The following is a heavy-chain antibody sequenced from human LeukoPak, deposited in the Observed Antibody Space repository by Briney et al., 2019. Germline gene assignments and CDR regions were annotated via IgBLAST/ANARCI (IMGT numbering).Heavy chain of an antibody. V-gene: IGHV4-34*01. Sequence: PSETLCLTCAVYGGSFSGYYWSWIRQPPGKGLEWIGGINHSGSTNYNPSLKSRVTISVDTSKNQFSLKLSSVTAADTAVYYCARGLENYYGSGSYYSWFDPWGQGTLVTVSS. CDR1: GGSFSGYY. CDR3: ARGLENYYGSGSYYSWFDP. J-gene: IGHJ5*02. D-gene: IGHD3-10*01. CDR2: INHSGST.